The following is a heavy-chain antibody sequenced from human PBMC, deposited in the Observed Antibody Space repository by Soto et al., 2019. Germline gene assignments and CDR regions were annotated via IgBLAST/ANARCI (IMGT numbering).Heavy chain of an antibody. CDR3: VKSRGGNNFDFFD. CDR2: VRGNGDPP. CDR1: GFTFSSYA. J-gene: IGHJ4*02. V-gene: IGHV3-64D*06. D-gene: IGHD5-12*01. Sequence: GGSLRLSCSVSGFTFSSYAMHWVRQAPGKGLEYVSGVRGNGDPPFYADSVKGRFTISRDNSKNTLYLQMSGLSADDTAVYYCVKSRGGNNFDFFDWGQGALVTVSS.